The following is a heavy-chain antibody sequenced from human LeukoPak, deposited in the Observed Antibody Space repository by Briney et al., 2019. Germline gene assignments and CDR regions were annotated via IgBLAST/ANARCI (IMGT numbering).Heavy chain of an antibody. CDR2: ISAYNGNT. CDR1: GYTFTGYY. CDR3: ARDDPWYYYGSGSYVTPSCAFDI. D-gene: IGHD3-10*01. Sequence: ASVKVSCKASGYTFTGYYIQWVRQAPGQGLEWMGWISAYNGNTNYAQKLQGRVTMTTDTSTSTAYMELRSLRSDDTAVYYCARDDPWYYYGSGSYVTPSCAFDIWGQGTMVTVSS. V-gene: IGHV1-18*04. J-gene: IGHJ3*02.